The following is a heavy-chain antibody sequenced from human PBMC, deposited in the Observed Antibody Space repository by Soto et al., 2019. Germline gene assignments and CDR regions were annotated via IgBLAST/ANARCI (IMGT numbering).Heavy chain of an antibody. CDR3: AKDSSGYSFDY. D-gene: IGHD3-22*01. V-gene: IGHV3-30*18. Sequence: QVQLVESGGGVVQPGRSLRLSCAASGFTFSSYGMHWVRQAPGKGLEWVAVISYDGSNKYYADSVKGRFTISRDNSKNTLYRQMNSLRAEDTAVYYCAKDSSGYSFDYWGQGTLVTVSS. CDR1: GFTFSSYG. CDR2: ISYDGSNK. J-gene: IGHJ4*02.